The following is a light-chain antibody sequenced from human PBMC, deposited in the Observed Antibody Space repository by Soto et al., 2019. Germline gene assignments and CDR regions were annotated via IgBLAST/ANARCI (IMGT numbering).Light chain of an antibody. J-gene: IGLJ2*01. Sequence: QSVLTQPRSVSGSPGQSVTISCTGTSSDVGGYNSVSWYQQHPGKAPKLMIYDVSKRPSGVPDRFSGSKSGNTASLTTSGLQTEDEADYYCCSYAGSYTEVFGGGTKLPVL. V-gene: IGLV2-11*01. CDR1: SSDVGGYNS. CDR2: DVS. CDR3: CSYAGSYTEV.